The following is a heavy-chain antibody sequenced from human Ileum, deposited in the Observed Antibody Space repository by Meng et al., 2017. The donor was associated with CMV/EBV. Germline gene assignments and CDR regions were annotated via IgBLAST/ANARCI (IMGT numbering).Heavy chain of an antibody. CDR1: GGSISDDHW. CDR2: IFHSQSV. V-gene: IGHV4-4*02. J-gene: IGHJ4*02. Sequence: QVLLQESGPGLVKPSETLSLTCAVSGGSISDDHWWHWVRQSPGKGLEWIGEIFHSQSVGFNPSLKSRVTISIDKSKNQFSLNLKSVTAADTAVYYCAGGGNLGYWGQGTLVTVSS. D-gene: IGHD4-23*01. CDR3: AGGGNLGY.